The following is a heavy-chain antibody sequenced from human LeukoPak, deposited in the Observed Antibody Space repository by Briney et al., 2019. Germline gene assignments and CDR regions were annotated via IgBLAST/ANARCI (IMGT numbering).Heavy chain of an antibody. Sequence: GGSLRLSCAASGFTFDDYAMHWVRQAPGKGLEWVSGISWNSGSIGYADSVKGRFTISRDNSKNTLYLQMSSLRADDTAVYSCARPTLTGSYWDAFDIWGQGTMVTVSS. J-gene: IGHJ3*02. CDR3: ARPTLTGSYWDAFDI. V-gene: IGHV3-9*01. CDR2: ISWNSGSI. D-gene: IGHD1-26*01. CDR1: GFTFDDYA.